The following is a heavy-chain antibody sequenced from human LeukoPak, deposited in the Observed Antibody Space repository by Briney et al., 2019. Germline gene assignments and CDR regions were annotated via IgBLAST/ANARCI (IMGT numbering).Heavy chain of an antibody. CDR2: IYTSGSI. CDR3: AREALGYCSGGSCPYYFDY. Sequence: SETLSLTGTGSGGSISNHYWSWIRQPAGKGLEWIGRIYTSGSINHNPSLKSRVTMSVDTSKNQFSLKLSSVTAADTAVYYCAREALGYCSGGSCPYYFDYWGQGTLVTVSS. J-gene: IGHJ4*02. D-gene: IGHD2-15*01. V-gene: IGHV4-4*07. CDR1: GGSISNHY.